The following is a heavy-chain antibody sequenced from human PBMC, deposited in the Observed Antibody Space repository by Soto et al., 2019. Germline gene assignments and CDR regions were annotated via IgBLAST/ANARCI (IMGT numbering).Heavy chain of an antibody. CDR3: TTVIVVVPAAILGYFDY. CDR1: GFTFSNAW. V-gene: IGHV3-15*01. D-gene: IGHD2-2*01. Sequence: GGSLRLSCAASGFTFSNAWMSWVRQAPGKGLEWVGRIKSKTDGGTTDYAAPVKGRFTISRDDSKNTLYLQMNSLKTEDTAVYYCTTVIVVVPAAILGYFDYWGQGTLVTVSS. J-gene: IGHJ4*02. CDR2: IKSKTDGGTT.